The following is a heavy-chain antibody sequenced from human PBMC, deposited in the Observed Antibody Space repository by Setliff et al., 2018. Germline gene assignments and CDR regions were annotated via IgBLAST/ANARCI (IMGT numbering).Heavy chain of an antibody. CDR1: GFTFSSYW. V-gene: IGHV3-23*05. J-gene: IGHJ3*02. Sequence: PGGSLRLSCAASGFTFSSYWMSWVRQAPGKGLEWVSTINWDGRSTGYSDSVKGRFTISRDNSKNTLYLQMNSLRAEDTAVYYCAKASDSSGYYGFDIWGQGTMVTVSS. CDR3: AKASDSSGYYGFDI. D-gene: IGHD3-22*01. CDR2: INWDGRST.